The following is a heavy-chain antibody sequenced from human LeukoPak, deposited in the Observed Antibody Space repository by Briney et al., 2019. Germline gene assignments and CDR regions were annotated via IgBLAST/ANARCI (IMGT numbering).Heavy chain of an antibody. CDR1: GFTFSSYA. J-gene: IGHJ5*02. D-gene: IGHD1-26*01. CDR3: VKDVGGGSPNWFDP. Sequence: GGSLRLSCAASGFTFSSYAMSWVRQAPGKGLEWVSAISGSGGSTYYADSVKGRFTISRGNSKNTLYLQMNSLRAEDTAVYYCVKDVGGGSPNWFDPWGQGTLVTVSS. V-gene: IGHV3-23*01. CDR2: ISGSGGST.